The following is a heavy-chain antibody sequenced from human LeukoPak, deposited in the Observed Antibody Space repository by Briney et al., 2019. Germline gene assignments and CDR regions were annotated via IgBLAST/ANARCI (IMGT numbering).Heavy chain of an antibody. D-gene: IGHD3-3*02. Sequence: GGSLRLSCEASGFTFSFSAMSWVRQAPRSGLQWVSTIRGSGGSALYADSVKGRFTISRDNSKNTLYLQMQSLRAEDTAVYFCAKNGHFWRIDYYYYMDVWGKGTTVTVSS. CDR2: IRGSGGSA. CDR1: GFTFSFSA. V-gene: IGHV3-23*01. J-gene: IGHJ6*03. CDR3: AKNGHFWRIDYYYYMDV.